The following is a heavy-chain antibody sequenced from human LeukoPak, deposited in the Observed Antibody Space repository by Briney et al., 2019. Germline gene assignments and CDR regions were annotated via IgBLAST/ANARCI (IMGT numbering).Heavy chain of an antibody. CDR3: ARHKYSYGAAIYHFDY. CDR1: GGSISSYY. V-gene: IGHV4-59*08. CDR2: IYYSGST. D-gene: IGHD5-18*01. J-gene: IGHJ4*02. Sequence: SETLSLTCTVSGGSISSYYWSWIRQPPGKGLEWIGYIYYSGSTNYNPSLKSRVTISVDTSKNQFSLKLSSVTAADTAVYDCARHKYSYGAAIYHFDYWGQGTLVTVSS.